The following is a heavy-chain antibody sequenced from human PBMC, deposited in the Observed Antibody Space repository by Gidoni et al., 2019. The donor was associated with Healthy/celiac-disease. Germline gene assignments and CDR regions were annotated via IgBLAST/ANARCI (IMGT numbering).Heavy chain of an antibody. J-gene: IGHJ5*02. CDR1: GFTFSNAW. CDR2: IKSKTDGGTT. D-gene: IGHD4-4*01. CDR3: TTGGAYTPPWFDP. Sequence: EVQLVESGGGLVKPGGSLRLSCAASGFTFSNAWMSWVRQAPGKGLEWVGRIKSKTDGGTTDYAAPVKGRFTISRDDSKNTLYLQMNSLKTEDTAVYYCTTGGAYTPPWFDPWGQGTLVTVSS. V-gene: IGHV3-15*01.